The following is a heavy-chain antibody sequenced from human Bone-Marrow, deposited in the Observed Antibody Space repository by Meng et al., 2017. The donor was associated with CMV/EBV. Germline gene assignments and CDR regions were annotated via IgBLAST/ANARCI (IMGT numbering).Heavy chain of an antibody. Sequence: GESLKISCAASGFTFSSYSMNWGRQAPGKGLEWVSSISSSSSYIYYAASVKGRFTISRDNAQTSLYLQMNSLRAEDTAVYYCARSPSIDCGGDCYSAYWGQGTLVTVSS. J-gene: IGHJ4*02. CDR1: GFTFSSYS. CDR2: ISSSSSYI. D-gene: IGHD2-21*01. V-gene: IGHV3-21*01. CDR3: ARSPSIDCGGDCYSAY.